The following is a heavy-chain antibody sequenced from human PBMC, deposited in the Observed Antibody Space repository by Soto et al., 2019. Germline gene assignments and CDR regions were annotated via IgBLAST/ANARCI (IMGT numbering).Heavy chain of an antibody. V-gene: IGHV1-46*01. CDR2: INPSGGST. D-gene: IGHD3-22*01. CDR3: AREKRGYSGATYYYDSSGYYRYFDY. J-gene: IGHJ4*02. CDR1: GYTFTSYY. Sequence: ASVKVSGKASGYTFTSYYMHWVRQAPGQGLEWMGIINPSGGSTSYAQKFQGRVTMTRDTSTSTVYMELSSLRSEDTAVYYCAREKRGYSGATYYYDSSGYYRYFDYWGQGTLVTVSS.